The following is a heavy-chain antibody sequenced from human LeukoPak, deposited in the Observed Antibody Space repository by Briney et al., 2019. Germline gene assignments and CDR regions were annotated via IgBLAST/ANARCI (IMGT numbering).Heavy chain of an antibody. CDR2: ISYDGSNK. D-gene: IGHD6-13*01. V-gene: IGHV3-30-3*01. J-gene: IGHJ4*02. CDR3: ARDVEAAAVLYYFDY. Sequence: RGSLRLSCAASGFTFSSYAMHWVRQAPGKGLEWVAVISYDGSNKYYADSVKGRFTISRDNSKNTLYLQMNSLRAEDTAVYYCARDVEAAAVLYYFDYWGQGTLVTVSS. CDR1: GFTFSSYA.